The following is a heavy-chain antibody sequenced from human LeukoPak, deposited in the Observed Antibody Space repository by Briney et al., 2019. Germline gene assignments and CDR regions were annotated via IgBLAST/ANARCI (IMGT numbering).Heavy chain of an antibody. V-gene: IGHV1-58*02. CDR2: IVVGSGNT. J-gene: IGHJ4*02. CDR1: GVAFTSSA. D-gene: IGHD1-26*01. CDR3: AADLRVVGASFDC. Sequence: SVKVSCKASGVAFTSSAMQWVRQARGQRLEWIGWIVVGSGNTNYAQKFQERVTITRDMSTSTAYMKLSSLRSEDTALYYCAADLRVVGASFDCWGQGPLVTVSS.